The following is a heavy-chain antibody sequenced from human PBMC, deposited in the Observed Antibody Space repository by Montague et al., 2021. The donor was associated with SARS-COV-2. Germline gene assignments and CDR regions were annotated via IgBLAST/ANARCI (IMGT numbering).Heavy chain of an antibody. Sequence: SETLSLTCTVSGGSISSGTYYWGWVRQPPGKGLEWIGTINYSGKTYYNPSLKSRVTISVDTSKNQFSLKVTSVTAADTAVYYCARREQWELSWFFDLWGRGTLVTVSS. CDR1: GGSISSGTYY. CDR3: ARREQWELSWFFDL. CDR2: INYSGKT. V-gene: IGHV4-39*01. D-gene: IGHD1-26*01. J-gene: IGHJ2*01.